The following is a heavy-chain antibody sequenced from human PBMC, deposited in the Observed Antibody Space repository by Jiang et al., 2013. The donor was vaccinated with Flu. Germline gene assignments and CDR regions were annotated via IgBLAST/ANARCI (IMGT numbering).Heavy chain of an antibody. J-gene: IGHJ6*02. V-gene: IGHV1-46*03. Sequence: SGAEVKKPGASVKVSCKASGYTFTTYNMHWVRQAPGQGLEWMGIINPSGGSTGYAQKFQGRVTMTRDTSTSTVYMELSSLRSEDTAVYYCARSRPLGRYYSYYGMDVWGQGTTVTVSS. CDR2: INPSGGST. CDR3: ARSRPLGRYYSYYGMDV. D-gene: IGHD3-16*01. CDR1: GYTFTTYN.